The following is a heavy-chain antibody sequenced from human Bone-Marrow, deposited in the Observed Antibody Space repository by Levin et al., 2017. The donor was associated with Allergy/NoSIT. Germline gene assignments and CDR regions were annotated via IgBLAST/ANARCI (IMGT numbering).Heavy chain of an antibody. CDR3: ARDPALYGSAY. CDR2: ISSSSSTI. J-gene: IGHJ4*02. D-gene: IGHD3-10*01. CDR1: GFTFSSYS. V-gene: IGHV3-48*01. Sequence: PGGSLRLSCAASGFTFSSYSMNWVRQAPGKGLEWVSYISSSSSTIYYADSVKGRFTISRDNAKNSLYLQMNSLRAEDTAVYYCARDPALYGSAYWGQGTLVTVSS.